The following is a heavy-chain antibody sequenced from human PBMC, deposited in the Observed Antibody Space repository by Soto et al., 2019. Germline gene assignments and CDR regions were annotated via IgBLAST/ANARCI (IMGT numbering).Heavy chain of an antibody. J-gene: IGHJ4*02. D-gene: IGHD3-22*01. CDR2: IRGETNGGTA. CDR1: GFNFANYA. V-gene: IGHV3-49*04. Sequence: PGGSLRLSCTGSGFNFANYALTWVRQAPGKGLEWVGFIRGETNGGTADYAASLKGRITISRDDSKSIAYLEINSLQTEDTAVYYCTRYYYESGGYYVYWGQGTLVTSPQ. CDR3: TRYYYESGGYYVY.